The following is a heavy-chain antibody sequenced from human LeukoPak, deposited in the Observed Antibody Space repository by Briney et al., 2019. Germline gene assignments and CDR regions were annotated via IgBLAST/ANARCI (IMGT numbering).Heavy chain of an antibody. D-gene: IGHD2-2*01. CDR2: IKTDGSEK. J-gene: IGHJ4*02. CDR1: GFTFSNYW. Sequence: GGSLRLSCEGSGFTFSNYWMGWVRQAPGKGLQWVANIKTDGSEKYYVDSVKGRFTISRDNSKNTVYLQMNSLRAEDTAVYYCAAPGVPAATYYFDYWGQGTLVTVSS. CDR3: AAPGVPAATYYFDY. V-gene: IGHV3-7*01.